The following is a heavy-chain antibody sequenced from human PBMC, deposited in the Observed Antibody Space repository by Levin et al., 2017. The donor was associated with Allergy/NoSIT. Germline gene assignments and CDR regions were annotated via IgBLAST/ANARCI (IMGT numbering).Heavy chain of an antibody. CDR3: ARGVVGFAYGSGNDNFFDY. Sequence: GGSLRLSCAASGFSLSNYALHWVRQAPGKGLEWVAVIWSDGSSKFYGDSAKGRFIISRDNPRNTVYLEINSLRAEDTAVYSCARGVVGFAYGSGNDNFFDYWGQGTLVTVSS. CDR1: GFSLSNYA. CDR2: IWSDGSSK. V-gene: IGHV3-33*01. D-gene: IGHD3-10*01. J-gene: IGHJ4*02.